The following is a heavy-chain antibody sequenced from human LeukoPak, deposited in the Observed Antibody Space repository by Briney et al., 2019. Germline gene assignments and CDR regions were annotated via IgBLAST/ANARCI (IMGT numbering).Heavy chain of an antibody. Sequence: GGSLRLSCAASGFTFSSYSMNWVRQAPGKGLEWVSSISSSSSYIYYADSVKGRFTVSRDNAENSLYLQMNSLRAEDTAVYYCARDNDLLRYFDWPLDYWGQGTLVTVSS. CDR1: GFTFSSYS. D-gene: IGHD3-9*01. J-gene: IGHJ4*02. CDR3: ARDNDLLRYFDWPLDY. V-gene: IGHV3-21*01. CDR2: ISSSSSYI.